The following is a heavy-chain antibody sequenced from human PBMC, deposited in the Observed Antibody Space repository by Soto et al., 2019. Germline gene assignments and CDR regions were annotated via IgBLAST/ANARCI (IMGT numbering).Heavy chain of an antibody. CDR1: GFTFSSYG. Sequence: EVQLVNSGGGLVQPGGSLRLSCAASGFTFSSYGMNWVRQAPGKGLAWVSYISSGKVTTNYADSVKGRFTISRDNAKSSLYLQLNSLRDDDTAVYYCARGGAGRPDYWGQGTLVIVSS. J-gene: IGHJ4*02. D-gene: IGHD6-13*01. V-gene: IGHV3-48*02. CDR2: ISSGKVTT. CDR3: ARGGAGRPDY.